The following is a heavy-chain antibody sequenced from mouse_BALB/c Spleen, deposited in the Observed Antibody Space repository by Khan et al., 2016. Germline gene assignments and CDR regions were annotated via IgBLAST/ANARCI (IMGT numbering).Heavy chain of an antibody. CDR3: ARQRERFAY. CDR1: GFTFSSYG. Sequence: EVELVESGGDLVKPGGSLKLSCAASGFTFSSYGMSWVRQTPDKRLEWVATISSGGSYTYYPDSVKGRFTISRDNAKNTLYLQMSSLKSEDTAMYCCARQRERFAYWGQGTLVTVSA. CDR2: ISSGGSYT. J-gene: IGHJ3*01. V-gene: IGHV5-6*01.